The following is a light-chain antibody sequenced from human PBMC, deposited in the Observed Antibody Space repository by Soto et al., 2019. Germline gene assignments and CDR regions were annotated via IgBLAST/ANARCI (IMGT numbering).Light chain of an antibody. Sequence: DIVMTQSPLSLPVTPGEPASISCRSSQSLLHGHRNNYLHWYLQKPGQSPQLLIYLGSNRASGVPDRFSGSGSGTDFTLKISRVEAEDVGVYYCMQAQETPLTFGGGTKVDIK. CDR1: QSLLHGHRNNY. CDR2: LGS. CDR3: MQAQETPLT. J-gene: IGKJ4*01. V-gene: IGKV2-28*01.